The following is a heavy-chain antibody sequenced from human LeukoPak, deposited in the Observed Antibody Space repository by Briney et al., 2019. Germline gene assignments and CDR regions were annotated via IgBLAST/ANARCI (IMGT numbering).Heavy chain of an antibody. V-gene: IGHV3-23*01. CDR3: ANNRIVGITPLDY. CDR1: GFTFSTYG. J-gene: IGHJ4*02. D-gene: IGHD1-26*01. CDR2: TSDRAGSS. Sequence: GGSLRLSCVASGFTFSTYGMSWVRQAPGKGLEWVSTTSDRAGSSSYSDSVKGRFTISGDNSKNTLYLQMNSLRAEDTAVYYCANNRIVGITPLDYWGQGTLVIVSS.